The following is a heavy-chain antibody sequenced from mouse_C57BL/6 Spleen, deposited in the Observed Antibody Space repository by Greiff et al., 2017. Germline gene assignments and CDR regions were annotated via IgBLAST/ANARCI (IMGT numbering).Heavy chain of an antibody. CDR3: AREDYYGSSEFAY. CDR1: GYTFTDYN. J-gene: IGHJ3*01. Sequence: EVQRVESGPELVKPGASVKIPCKASGYTFTDYNMDWVKQSHGKSLEWIGDINPNNGGTIYNQKFKGKATLTVDKSSSTAYMELRSLTAEDTAVYYCAREDYYGSSEFAYWGQGTLVTVSA. CDR2: INPNNGGT. D-gene: IGHD1-1*01. V-gene: IGHV1-18*01.